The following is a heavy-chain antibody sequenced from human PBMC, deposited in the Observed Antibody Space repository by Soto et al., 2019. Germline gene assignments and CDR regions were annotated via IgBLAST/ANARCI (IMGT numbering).Heavy chain of an antibody. CDR3: ARDAESGSYSGY. Sequence: QVQLVQSGAEVKKPGASVKVSCKGSGYTFTNYGITWVRQAPGQGLEWMGWISAYNGNTNYAQKLQGRVTMTTDTSTSTAYMELRSLRSDDTAMYYCARDAESGSYSGYWGQGTLVTVSS. V-gene: IGHV1-18*01. D-gene: IGHD1-26*01. CDR2: ISAYNGNT. J-gene: IGHJ4*02. CDR1: GYTFTNYG.